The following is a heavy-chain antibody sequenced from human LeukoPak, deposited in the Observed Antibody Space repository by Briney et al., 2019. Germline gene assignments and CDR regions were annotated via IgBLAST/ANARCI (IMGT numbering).Heavy chain of an antibody. CDR1: GDSVTSYY. CDR2: VSSDGTT. Sequence: SETLSLTCSVSGDSVTSYYWSWIRQPPGKGLEWIGYVSSDGTTNYTPSLRSRVVMSVDTAKNHISLNLTSLTAADTAVYYCARPPAASWGNWFDPWGQGTLVTVSS. J-gene: IGHJ5*02. D-gene: IGHD2-2*01. CDR3: ARPPAASWGNWFDP. V-gene: IGHV4-59*04.